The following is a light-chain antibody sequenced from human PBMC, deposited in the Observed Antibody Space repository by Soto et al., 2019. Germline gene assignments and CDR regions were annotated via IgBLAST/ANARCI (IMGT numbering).Light chain of an antibody. J-gene: IGLJ2*01. CDR3: TSYTTNKTPL. CDR2: DVS. CDR1: SSDVGGYNY. V-gene: IGLV2-14*03. Sequence: QSALTQPASVSGSPGQSITISCTGTSSDVGGYNYVSWYQQHPGKAPKLMIYDVSSRPSGVSNRFSGSKSGNTASLTISGLLSEDEAAYYCTSYTTNKTPLFGGGTKLTVL.